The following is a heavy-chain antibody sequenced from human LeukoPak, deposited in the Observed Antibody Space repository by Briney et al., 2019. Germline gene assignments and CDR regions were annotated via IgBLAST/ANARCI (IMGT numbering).Heavy chain of an antibody. CDR3: ARTHFSGGNRYNFDY. CDR2: ITSSSNTI. V-gene: IGHV3-48*01. Sequence: GGSLRLPCAASGFIFSSYNMNWVRQAPGKGLEWVSYITSSSNTIYYADSVQGRFTISRDNAKNSLYLQMNGLRPEDTALYYCARTHFSGGNRYNFDYWGQGALVTVSS. CDR1: GFIFSSYN. D-gene: IGHD2-15*01. J-gene: IGHJ4*02.